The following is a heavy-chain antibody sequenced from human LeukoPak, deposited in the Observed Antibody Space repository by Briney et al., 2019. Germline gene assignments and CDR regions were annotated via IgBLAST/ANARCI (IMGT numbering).Heavy chain of an antibody. CDR3: ARGRLGWELLEAFDI. Sequence: GASVKVSCKASGYTFTGYYMHWVRQAPGQGLEWMGWINPNSGGTNYAQKFQGRVTMTRDTSISTAYMELSSLRAEDTAVYYCARGRLGWELLEAFDIWGQGTMVTVSS. CDR2: INPNSGGT. CDR1: GYTFTGYY. J-gene: IGHJ3*02. V-gene: IGHV1-2*02. D-gene: IGHD1-26*01.